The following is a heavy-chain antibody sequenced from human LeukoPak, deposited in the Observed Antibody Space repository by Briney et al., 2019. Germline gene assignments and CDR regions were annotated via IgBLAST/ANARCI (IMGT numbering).Heavy chain of an antibody. Sequence: GGSLRLSCAASGLNFSTYAMHWVRQAPGKGLEWVAVISYDGRNKYYVDSVKGRFTTSRDISLHLQMNSLRAEDTAVYYCVRNNNNDYWGQGTLVTVSS. V-gene: IGHV3-30*04. J-gene: IGHJ4*02. CDR2: ISYDGRNK. CDR3: VRNNNNDY. D-gene: IGHD2/OR15-2a*01. CDR1: GLNFSTYA.